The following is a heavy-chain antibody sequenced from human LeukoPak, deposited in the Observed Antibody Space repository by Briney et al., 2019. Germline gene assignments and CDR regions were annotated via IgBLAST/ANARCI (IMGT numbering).Heavy chain of an antibody. CDR2: IYYSGST. J-gene: IGHJ4*02. Sequence: PSETLSLTCTVSGGSISSYYWSWIRQPPGKGLEWIGYIYYSGSTNYNPSLKSRVTISVDTSKNQFSLKLSSVTAADTAVYYCARAPSRLRLGELSYYFDYWGQGTLVTVSS. CDR3: ARAPSRLRLGELSYYFDY. CDR1: GGSISSYY. D-gene: IGHD3-16*02. V-gene: IGHV4-59*12.